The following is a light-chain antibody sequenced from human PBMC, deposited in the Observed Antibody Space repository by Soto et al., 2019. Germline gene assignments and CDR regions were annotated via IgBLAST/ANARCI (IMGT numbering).Light chain of an antibody. CDR3: SSYAGSNNFV. CDR1: SSDVGGYDY. V-gene: IGLV2-8*01. CDR2: EVT. Sequence: VLTRPPSASGSPGQSVTISCTGTSSDVGGYDYVSWYQQHPGKAPKLMIYEVTKRPSGVPDRFSGSKSGNTASLTVSGLQAEDEADYYCSSYAGSNNFVFGTGTKVTVL. J-gene: IGLJ1*01.